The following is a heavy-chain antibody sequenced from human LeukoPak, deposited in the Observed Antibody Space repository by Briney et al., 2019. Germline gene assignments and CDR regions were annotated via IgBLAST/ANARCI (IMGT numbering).Heavy chain of an antibody. J-gene: IGHJ4*02. CDR2: MNPDSGNT. V-gene: IGHV1-8*01. Sequence: ASVKVSCKASGYIFSRYNINWVRQATGQGLEWMGWMNPDSGNTGYAHKFQGRVTMTRNTSISTAYMELSSLRSEDTAVYYCARVERCSSTSCYTDTDYWGQGTLVTVSS. CDR1: GYIFSRYN. D-gene: IGHD2-2*02. CDR3: ARVERCSSTSCYTDTDY.